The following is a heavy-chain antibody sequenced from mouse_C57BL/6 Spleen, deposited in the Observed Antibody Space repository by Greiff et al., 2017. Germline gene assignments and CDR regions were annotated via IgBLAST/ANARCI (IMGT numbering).Heavy chain of an antibody. J-gene: IGHJ2*01. Sequence: VQLQQSGAELVRPGASVKLSCTASGFNIKDDYMHWVKQRPEQGLEWIGWIDPENGDTEYASKFQGKATITADTSSNTAYLQLSSLTSEDTAVYYCTTRGARDYGGQGTTLTVSS. CDR3: TTRGARDY. CDR2: IDPENGDT. CDR1: GFNIKDDY. V-gene: IGHV14-4*01.